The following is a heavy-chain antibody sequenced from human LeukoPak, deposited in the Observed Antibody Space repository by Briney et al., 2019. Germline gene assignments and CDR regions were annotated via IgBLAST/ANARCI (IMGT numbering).Heavy chain of an antibody. CDR3: ARDLYGDYVDYYYGMDV. D-gene: IGHD4-17*01. CDR1: GGSISSYY. V-gene: IGHV4-59*01. J-gene: IGHJ6*02. CDR2: IYYSGST. Sequence: SETQSLTCTVSGGSISSYYWSWIRQPPGKGLEWIGYIYYSGSTNYNPSLKSRVTISVDTSKNQFSLKLSSVTAADTAVYYCARDLYGDYVDYYYGMDVWGQGTTVTVSS.